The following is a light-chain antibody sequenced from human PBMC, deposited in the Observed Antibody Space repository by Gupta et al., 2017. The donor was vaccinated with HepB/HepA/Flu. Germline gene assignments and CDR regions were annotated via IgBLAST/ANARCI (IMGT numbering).Light chain of an antibody. J-gene: IGLJ2*01. V-gene: IGLV1-40*01. CDR1: RSNIGALYD. CDR2: GNN. CDR3: QSSDNSLSVI. Sequence: QSVLTQPPSVSGAPGQRVTISCTGRRSNIGALYDVHWYQQLPGTAPKLLIYGNNNRPSGVPDRFSVSKSGTSASLAITGLQAEDEADYYCQSSDNSLSVIFGGGTKLTVL.